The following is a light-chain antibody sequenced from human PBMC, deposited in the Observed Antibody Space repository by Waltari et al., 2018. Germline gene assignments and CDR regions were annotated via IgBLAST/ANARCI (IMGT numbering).Light chain of an antibody. V-gene: IGLV2-23*02. CDR1: SSDVGNYNL. CDR2: EVT. Sequence: QSGLAQPASASGSPGQSITLTCTGTSSDVGNYNLVSWYQQSPGKAPRPLIYEVTKRSPWTSDRVSSSKSGNTASLSISGLQAQEDEADYYCCSYVGLGTYVFGTGTKVTV. CDR3: CSYVGLGTYV. J-gene: IGLJ1*01.